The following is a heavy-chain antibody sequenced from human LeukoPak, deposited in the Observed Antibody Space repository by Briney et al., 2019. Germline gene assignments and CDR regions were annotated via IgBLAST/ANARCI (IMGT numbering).Heavy chain of an antibody. J-gene: IGHJ4*02. D-gene: IGHD3-10*01. CDR3: ARDDLPAYYGSGSYHLAENFDY. CDR2: IIPIFGTA. Sequence: SVKVSCKASGYTFTSYGISWVRQAPGQGLEWMGGIIPIFGTANYAQKFQGRVTITADESTSTAYMELSSLRSEDTAVYYCARDDLPAYYGSGSYHLAENFDYWGQGTLVTVSS. CDR1: GYTFTSYG. V-gene: IGHV1-69*13.